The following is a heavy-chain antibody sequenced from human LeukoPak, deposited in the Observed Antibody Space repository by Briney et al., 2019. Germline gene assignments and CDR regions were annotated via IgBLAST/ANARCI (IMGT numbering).Heavy chain of an antibody. CDR2: ISSSSSYI. J-gene: IGHJ4*02. CDR3: ASGRGDYFDY. D-gene: IGHD1-26*01. Sequence: GGSLRLSCAASGFTFSSYSMNWVRQAPGKGLEWVSSISSSSSYIYYADSVKGRFTISRDNAKNSLYLQMNSVRAEETAVYYCASGRGDYFDYWGQGTLVTVSS. V-gene: IGHV3-21*01. CDR1: GFTFSSYS.